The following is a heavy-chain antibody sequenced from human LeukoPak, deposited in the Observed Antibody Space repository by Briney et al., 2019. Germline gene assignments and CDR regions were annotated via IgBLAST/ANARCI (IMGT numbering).Heavy chain of an antibody. CDR1: GYSFTSYW. CDR3: ARQSPGYCSSTSCYRGSDY. V-gene: IGHV5-51*01. CDR2: IYPGDSDT. Sequence: GSLKISCKGSGYSFTSYWIGWVRQMPGKGLEWMGIIYPGDSDTRYSPSFQGQVTISADKSISTAYLQWSSLKASDTAMYYCARQSPGYCSSTSCYRGSDYWGQGTLVTVSS. J-gene: IGHJ4*02. D-gene: IGHD2-2*01.